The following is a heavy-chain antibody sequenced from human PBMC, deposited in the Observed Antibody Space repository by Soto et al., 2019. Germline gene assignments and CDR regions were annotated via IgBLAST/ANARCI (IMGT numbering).Heavy chain of an antibody. J-gene: IGHJ4*02. D-gene: IGHD7-27*01. V-gene: IGHV3-23*01. CDR3: AKGWGDY. CDR2: ISSSGGST. CDR1: GFTFSSYT. Sequence: EVQLLESGGGLVQPGGSLRLSCAASGFTFSSYTMSWVRQGPGKGLEWVSGISSSGGSTVYADSVKGRFPISRDNFKNTLYLQMNSLTAEGTAVYYCAKGWGDYWGQGTPVTVSS.